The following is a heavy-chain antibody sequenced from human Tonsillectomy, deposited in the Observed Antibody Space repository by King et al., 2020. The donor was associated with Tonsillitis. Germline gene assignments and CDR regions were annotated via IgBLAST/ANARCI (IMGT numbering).Heavy chain of an antibody. CDR2: ISYDGSSK. J-gene: IGHJ4*02. V-gene: IGHV3-30*18. CDR3: VKSYGGNSNGRDY. D-gene: IGHD4-23*01. Sequence: VQLVESGGGVVQPGRSLRLSCAASGFTFSSYGMHWVRQAPGKGLEWAAVISYDGSSKYYADSVKGRFTISRDNSKNTLYLQMNSLRAEDTAVYYCVKSYGGNSNGRDYWGQGTLVTVSS. CDR1: GFTFSSYG.